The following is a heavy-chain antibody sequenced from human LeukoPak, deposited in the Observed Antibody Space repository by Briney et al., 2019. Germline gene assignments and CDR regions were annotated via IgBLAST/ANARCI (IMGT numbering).Heavy chain of an antibody. V-gene: IGHV4-34*01. CDR1: GGSFSGYY. CDR2: INHSGST. Sequence: SETLSLTCAVYGGSFSGYYWSWIRQPPGKGLEWIGEINHSGSTNYNPSLKSRVTISVDTSKNQFSLKLSSVTAADTVVYYCARGANWFDPCGQGTLVTVSS. J-gene: IGHJ5*02. CDR3: ARGANWFDP.